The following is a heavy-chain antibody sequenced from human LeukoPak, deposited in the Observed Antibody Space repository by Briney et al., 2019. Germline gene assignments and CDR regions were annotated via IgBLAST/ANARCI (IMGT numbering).Heavy chain of an antibody. D-gene: IGHD5-24*01. V-gene: IGHV5-51*01. Sequence: HGESLQISCKGSGYSFTSYWIGWVRQMPGKGLEWMGIIYPGDSDTRYSPSFQGQVTISADKSISTSYLQWSSLKASDTTMYYWARHVGRDGYNYGYYFDYWGQGTLVTVSS. CDR2: IYPGDSDT. J-gene: IGHJ4*02. CDR1: GYSFTSYW. CDR3: ARHVGRDGYNYGYYFDY.